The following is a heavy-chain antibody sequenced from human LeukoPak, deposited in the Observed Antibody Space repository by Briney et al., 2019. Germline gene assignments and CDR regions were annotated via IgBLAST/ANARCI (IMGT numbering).Heavy chain of an antibody. V-gene: IGHV1-69*04. CDR2: IIPILGIA. CDR1: GGTFSSYA. CDR3: ARGGATKWGYYYYGMDV. D-gene: IGHD1-26*01. Sequence: SVKVSRKASGGTFSSYAISWVRQAPGQGLEWMGRIIPILGIANYAQKFQGRVTITADKSTSTAYMELSSLRSEDTAVYYCARGGATKWGYYYYGMDVWGQGTTVTVSS. J-gene: IGHJ6*02.